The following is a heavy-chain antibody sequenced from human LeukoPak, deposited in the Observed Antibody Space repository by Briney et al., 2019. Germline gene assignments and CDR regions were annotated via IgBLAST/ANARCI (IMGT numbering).Heavy chain of an antibody. V-gene: IGHV4-34*01. Sequence: PSETLSLTCAVYGGSFSGYYWSWIRQPPGKGLEWIGEINHSGSTNYNPSLKSRVTISVDTSKNQFSLKLSSVTAADTAVYYCARTQSSYYYYMDVWGKGTTVTVSS. D-gene: IGHD3-10*01. CDR3: ARTQSSYYYYMDV. CDR1: GGSFSGYY. CDR2: INHSGST. J-gene: IGHJ6*03.